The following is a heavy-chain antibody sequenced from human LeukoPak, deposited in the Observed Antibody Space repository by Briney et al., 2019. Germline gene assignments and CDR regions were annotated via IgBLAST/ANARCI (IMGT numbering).Heavy chain of an antibody. CDR3: ARARLVVAAPADYYYYMDV. CDR1: GDSVSSNSAA. J-gene: IGHJ6*03. V-gene: IGHV6-1*01. Sequence: SQTLSLTCAISGDSVSSNSAAWNWLRQSPSRGLEWLGRTYYRSKWYNDYAVSVKSRITINPDTSKNQFSLQLNSVTPEDTAVYYCARARLVVAAPADYYYYMDVWGKGTTVTVSS. D-gene: IGHD6-13*01. CDR2: TYYRSKWYN.